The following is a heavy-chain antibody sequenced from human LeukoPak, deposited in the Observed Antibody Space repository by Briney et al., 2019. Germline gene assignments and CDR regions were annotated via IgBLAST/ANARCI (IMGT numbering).Heavy chain of an antibody. CDR3: ARDRRSGWYIPYFDY. V-gene: IGHV1-18*01. CDR1: VCTFTIYV. CDR2: ISAYNGNT. J-gene: IGHJ4*02. D-gene: IGHD6-19*01. Sequence: GASVNVSCKSSVCTFTIYVISSLRQAPGQGLEWMGRISAYNGNTNYAQKLQGRVTMTTDTATSTAYMELRSLRSDDTAVYYCARDRRSGWYIPYFDYWGQGTLVTVSS.